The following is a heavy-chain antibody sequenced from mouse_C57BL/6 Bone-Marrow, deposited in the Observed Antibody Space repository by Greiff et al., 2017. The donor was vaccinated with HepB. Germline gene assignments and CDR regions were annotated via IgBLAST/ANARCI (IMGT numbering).Heavy chain of an antibody. CDR3: ARSPLIYYGSSPYYFDY. D-gene: IGHD1-1*01. Sequence: EVMLVESGPGLAKPSQTLSLTCSVTGYSITSDYWNWIRKFPGNKLEYMGYISYSGSTYYNPSLKSRISITRDTSKNQYYLQLNSVTTEDTATYYCARSPLIYYGSSPYYFDYWGQGTTLTVSS. V-gene: IGHV3-8*01. J-gene: IGHJ2*01. CDR2: ISYSGST. CDR1: GYSITSDY.